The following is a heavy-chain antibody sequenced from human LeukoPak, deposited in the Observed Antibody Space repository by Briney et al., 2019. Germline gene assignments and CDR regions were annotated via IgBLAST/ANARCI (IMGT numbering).Heavy chain of an antibody. CDR1: GFTFSNAW. CDR3: ARGPSGYHNT. CDR2: ISGSGGST. Sequence: GGSLRLSCAASGFTFSNAWMSWVRQAPGKGLGWVSAISGSGGSTYYADSVKGRFTISRDNSKNTLYLQMNSLRAEDTAVYYCARGPSGYHNTGGQGTLVTVSS. D-gene: IGHD5-12*01. J-gene: IGHJ4*02. V-gene: IGHV3-23*01.